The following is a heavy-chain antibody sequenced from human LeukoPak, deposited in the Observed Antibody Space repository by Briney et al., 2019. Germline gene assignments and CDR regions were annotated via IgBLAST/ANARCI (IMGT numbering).Heavy chain of an antibody. D-gene: IGHD1-26*01. CDR1: GYTFTSYY. CDR3: ASLYSGSYLSTDAFDI. Sequence: ASVKVSCKASGYTFTSYYMCWVRQAPGQGLEWMGIINPSGGSTSYAQKFQGRVTMTRDTSTSTVYMELSSLRSEDTAVYYCASLYSGSYLSTDAFDIWGQGTMVTVSS. V-gene: IGHV1-46*01. CDR2: INPSGGST. J-gene: IGHJ3*02.